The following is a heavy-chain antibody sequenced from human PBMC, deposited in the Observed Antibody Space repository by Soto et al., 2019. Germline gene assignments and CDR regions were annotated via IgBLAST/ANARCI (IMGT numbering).Heavy chain of an antibody. J-gene: IGHJ6*02. CDR3: APSSLYCMDV. CDR1: GGSISSGYYY. Sequence: QVQLQESGPGLVKPSQTLSLTCSVSGGSISSGYYYWSWIRQPPGKGLEWIGNIYYSGNTYYNPSLTSRLIISIDTSKNQFSLKVDSVTAADTAVYYCAPSSLYCMDVWGQGTTVTVSS. CDR2: IYYSGNT. V-gene: IGHV4-30-4*01.